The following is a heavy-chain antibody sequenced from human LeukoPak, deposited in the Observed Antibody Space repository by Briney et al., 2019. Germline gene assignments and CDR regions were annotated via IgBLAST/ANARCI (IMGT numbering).Heavy chain of an antibody. CDR3: ARWYYDILTGYYDY. CDR1: GLTFNNCN. V-gene: IGHV3-21*01. Sequence: GGSLKLSCATSGLTFNNCNMNWVRQAPGRALEWVSSITSSGTYIFYADSVKGRFTISRDNAKNSLYLQMNSLRAEDTAVYYCARWYYDILTGYYDYWGQGTLVTVSS. J-gene: IGHJ4*02. D-gene: IGHD3-9*01. CDR2: ITSSGTYI.